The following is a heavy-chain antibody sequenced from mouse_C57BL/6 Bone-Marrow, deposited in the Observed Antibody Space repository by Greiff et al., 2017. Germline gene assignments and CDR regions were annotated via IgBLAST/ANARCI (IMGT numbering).Heavy chain of an antibody. CDR2: IVPNSGGT. J-gene: IGHJ3*01. Sequence: QVQLQQPGAELVKPGASVSLSCKASGYTFTSYWMHWLKQRLGRGREWIGRIVPNSGGTKYNEKFKSKASLTVDQPSTPVYLQLSSLTSEDSAVYYCARGGDYDGWLAYWGQGTLVTVSA. CDR1: GYTFTSYW. CDR3: ARGGDYDGWLAY. V-gene: IGHV1-72*01. D-gene: IGHD2-4*01.